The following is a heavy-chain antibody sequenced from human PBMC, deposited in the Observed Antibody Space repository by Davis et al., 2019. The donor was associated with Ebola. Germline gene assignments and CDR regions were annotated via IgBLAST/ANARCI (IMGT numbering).Heavy chain of an antibody. D-gene: IGHD3-10*01. Sequence: SSVTVSCKASGGTFSSYAISWVRQAPGQGLEWMGGIIPIFGTANYAQRFQGRVTITADESTSTAYMELSSLRSEDTAVYYCARGLLLWFGEGGGQMDVWGQGTTVTVSS. CDR3: ARGLLLWFGEGGGQMDV. V-gene: IGHV1-69*13. CDR1: GGTFSSYA. CDR2: IIPIFGTA. J-gene: IGHJ6*02.